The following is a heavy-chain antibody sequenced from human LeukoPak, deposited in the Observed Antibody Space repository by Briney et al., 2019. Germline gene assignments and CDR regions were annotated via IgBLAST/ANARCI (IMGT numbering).Heavy chain of an antibody. V-gene: IGHV4-39*07. CDR3: ARSPCSSISCYGYFDY. CDR2: IYHSGST. D-gene: IGHD2-2*01. J-gene: IGHJ4*02. Sequence: SETLSLTCTVSGGSISSSSYYWGWIRQPPGKGPEWIGSIYHSGSTYYNPSLKSRVTISVDTSKNQFSLKLSSVTAADTAVYYCARSPCSSISCYGYFDYWGQGTLVTVSS. CDR1: GGSISSSSYY.